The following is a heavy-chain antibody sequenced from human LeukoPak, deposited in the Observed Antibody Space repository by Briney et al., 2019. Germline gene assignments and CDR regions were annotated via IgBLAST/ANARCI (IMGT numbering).Heavy chain of an antibody. CDR3: EREFLGWNYEYYFDY. CDR2: ISAYNGNT. J-gene: IGHJ4*02. V-gene: IGHV1-18*01. CDR1: GYTFTSYG. D-gene: IGHD3/OR15-3a*01. Sequence: EASVNVSCKASGYTFTSYGISWVRQAPGQGLEWMGWISAYNGNTNYAQKLQGRVTMTTDTSTSTAYMELRSLRSDDTAVYYCEREFLGWNYEYYFDYWGQGTLVTVSS.